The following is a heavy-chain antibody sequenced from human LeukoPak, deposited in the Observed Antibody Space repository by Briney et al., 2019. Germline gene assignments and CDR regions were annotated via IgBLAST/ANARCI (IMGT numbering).Heavy chain of an antibody. J-gene: IGHJ4*02. Sequence: SETLSLTCTVSGGSISSYYWSWIRQPPGKGLEWIGYIYYSGSTNYNPSLKSRVTISVDTSKNQFSLKLSSVTAADTAVYYCASNGYSRGWYGTFDYWGQGTLVTVSS. CDR1: GGSISSYY. CDR2: IYYSGST. V-gene: IGHV4-59*01. CDR3: ASNGYSRGWYGTFDY. D-gene: IGHD6-19*01.